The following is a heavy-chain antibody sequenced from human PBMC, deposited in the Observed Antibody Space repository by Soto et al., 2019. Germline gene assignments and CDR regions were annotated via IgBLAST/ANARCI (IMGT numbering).Heavy chain of an antibody. V-gene: IGHV1-69*06. CDR3: ARGDYYDSSGYYSRLAY. D-gene: IGHD3-22*01. Sequence: ASVKVSCKASGRTFSSYAISWVRQAPGQGLEWMGGIIPIFGTANYAQKFQGRVTITADKSTSTAYMELSSLRSEDTAVYYCARGDYYDSSGYYSRLAYWGQGTLVTVSS. CDR1: GRTFSSYA. CDR2: IIPIFGTA. J-gene: IGHJ4*02.